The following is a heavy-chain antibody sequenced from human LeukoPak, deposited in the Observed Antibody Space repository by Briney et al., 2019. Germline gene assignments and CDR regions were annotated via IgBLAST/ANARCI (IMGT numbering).Heavy chain of an antibody. V-gene: IGHV3-43*01. Sequence: GGSLRLSCAASGFTFRDYNMHWVRQAPGKGLEWVSHIKWDDGSIYYADSVKGRFTISRDNSKNSLYLQMNSLRTEDTALYYCAKDRERFGSGPIRHWGQGTLVTVSS. CDR3: AKDRERFGSGPIRH. CDR1: GFTFRDYN. J-gene: IGHJ1*01. CDR2: IKWDDGSI. D-gene: IGHD1-1*01.